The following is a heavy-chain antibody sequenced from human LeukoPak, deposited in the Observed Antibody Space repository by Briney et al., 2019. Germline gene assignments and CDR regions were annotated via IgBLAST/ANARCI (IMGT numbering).Heavy chain of an antibody. CDR1: GGSISSYY. Sequence: SETLSLTCTGSGGSISSYYWSWIRQPPGKALEWSGYIYYSGSTNYNPSLRGRVTVSVDTSKNQFSLKLSSVTAADTAVYYCGRSPPGGDQWLVIDYWGQGTLVTVSS. CDR2: IYYSGST. CDR3: GRSPPGGDQWLVIDY. V-gene: IGHV4-59*01. J-gene: IGHJ4*02. D-gene: IGHD6-19*01.